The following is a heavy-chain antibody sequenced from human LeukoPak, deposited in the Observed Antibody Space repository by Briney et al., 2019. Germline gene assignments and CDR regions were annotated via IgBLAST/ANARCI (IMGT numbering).Heavy chain of an antibody. V-gene: IGHV4-39*01. D-gene: IGHD4-17*01. J-gene: IGHJ2*01. CDR1: GASVSGSPYY. CDR2: IYYSGST. Sequence: SETLSPTCTVSGASVSGSPYYWGWIRQPPGKGLEWIGSIYYSGSTYYNPSLKSRVTISVDTSKNQFSLKLSSVTAADTAVYYCARPTTVTTFLGPRLWYFDLWGRGTLVTVSS. CDR3: ARPTTVTTFLGPRLWYFDL.